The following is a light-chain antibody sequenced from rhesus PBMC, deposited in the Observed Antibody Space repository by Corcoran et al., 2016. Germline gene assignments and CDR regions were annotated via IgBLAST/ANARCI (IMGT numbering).Light chain of an antibody. Sequence: DIQMTQSPSSLSASVGDRVTITCRASQGISTYLNWYQPKPGKAPKRLIYKASSLESGVPSRFIGSGSVTDFPLTISSLQPEDFATYYCLQYNSDPWTFGQGTKVEIK. CDR1: QGISTY. J-gene: IGKJ1*01. CDR3: LQYNSDPWT. V-gene: IGKV1-43*02. CDR2: KAS.